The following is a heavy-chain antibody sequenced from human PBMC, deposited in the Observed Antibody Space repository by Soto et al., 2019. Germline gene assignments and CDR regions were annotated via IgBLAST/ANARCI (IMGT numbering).Heavy chain of an antibody. CDR1: GGSISSSSYF. J-gene: IGHJ5*02. Sequence: VSGGSISSSSYFWGWIRQPPGRGLEWIGSINYSGSTYYNPSLKSRVTLSVDTSKNQFSLNVSSVTASDTALYYCSRRAPEGFDPWGQGTLVTVSS. V-gene: IGHV4-39*01. CDR3: SRRAPEGFDP. CDR2: INYSGST.